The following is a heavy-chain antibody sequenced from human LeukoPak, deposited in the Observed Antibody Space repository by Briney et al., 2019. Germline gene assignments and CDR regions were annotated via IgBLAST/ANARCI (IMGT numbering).Heavy chain of an antibody. Sequence: ASVKVSCKESGYTFTSYYMYRVRQAPGQGLEWMGIINPSGDNTNYAQKFQGRVTMTRDMSTTTVYMELSSLRSEDTAVYYCARGPHRRTYDRDNWFDPWGQGTLVTVSS. CDR2: INPSGDNT. CDR3: ARGPHRRTYDRDNWFDP. CDR1: GYTFTSYY. D-gene: IGHD3-3*01. J-gene: IGHJ5*02. V-gene: IGHV1-46*01.